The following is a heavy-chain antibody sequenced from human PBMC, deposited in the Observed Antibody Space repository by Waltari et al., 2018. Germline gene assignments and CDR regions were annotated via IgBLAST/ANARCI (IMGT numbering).Heavy chain of an antibody. V-gene: IGHV4-59*08. CDR2: LRNTGGT. Sequence: HVQLQESGPGLVTPSETLSLTCTVSGDFLSDHHWTWIRQAPGKGLEWIAYLRNTGGTKCTPSLQSRVTVSADTSKKQFSLRLTSVTAADTAVYYCARLPTKYYDSIGWGFFDQWGQGILVTVSP. CDR1: GDFLSDHH. D-gene: IGHD3-22*01. CDR3: ARLPTKYYDSIGWGFFDQ. J-gene: IGHJ4*02.